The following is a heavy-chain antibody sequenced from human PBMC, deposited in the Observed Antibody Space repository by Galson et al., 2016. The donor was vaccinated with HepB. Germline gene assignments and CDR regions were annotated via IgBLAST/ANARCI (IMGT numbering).Heavy chain of an antibody. V-gene: IGHV4-31*11. Sequence: TLSLTCAVSGASIGSGNYYWTWIRQLPGTGLEWIGYIYSRGNTYYNSSLKSRVTISLDTSKNQFSLKLSSVTAADTAVYYCARVIRYYYGLDVWGQGTTVTVSS. CDR1: GASIGSGNYY. D-gene: IGHD2-21*01. J-gene: IGHJ6*02. CDR2: IYSRGNT. CDR3: ARVIRYYYGLDV.